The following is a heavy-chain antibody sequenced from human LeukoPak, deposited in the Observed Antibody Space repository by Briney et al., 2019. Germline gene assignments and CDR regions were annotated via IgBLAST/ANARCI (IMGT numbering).Heavy chain of an antibody. CDR3: ARRHYDISTGYPFDY. D-gene: IGHD3-9*01. J-gene: IGHJ4*02. CDR1: GYSFTSYW. Sequence: HGESLNISCKGSGYSFTSYWIFWVRQMPGKGLEWMGRINPIASYTNYSPSFQGHVTISADKSISTAYRQWNSLKASDTAMYYCARRHYDISTGYPFDYWGQGTLVTVLS. CDR2: INPIASYT. V-gene: IGHV5-10-1*01.